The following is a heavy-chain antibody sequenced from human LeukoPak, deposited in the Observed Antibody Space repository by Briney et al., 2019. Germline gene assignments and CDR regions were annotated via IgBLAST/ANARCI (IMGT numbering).Heavy chain of an antibody. D-gene: IGHD3-22*01. V-gene: IGHV3-30-3*01. CDR3: AGEYYYDSSGWY. CDR2: ISYAGSNK. Sequence: PGGSLRLSCAASGFTFSSYAMHWVRQAPGKRLERVAVISYAGSNKYYADSVKGRFTISRDNSKNTLYLQMNSLRAEDTAVYYCAGEYYYDSSGWYWGQGTLVTVSS. J-gene: IGHJ4*02. CDR1: GFTFSSYA.